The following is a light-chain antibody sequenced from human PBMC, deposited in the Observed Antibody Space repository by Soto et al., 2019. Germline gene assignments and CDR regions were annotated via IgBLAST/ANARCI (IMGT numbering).Light chain of an antibody. CDR2: MGS. Sequence: DIVMTQSPLSLPVIPGEAASISCRSSQSLLHKNGNNYFNWYLQKPGQSPQVLIYMGSKRASGVPDRLSGSGSGTYFTLKISRVEAEDAGVYYCMQALQTPRTFGQGTKVEIK. V-gene: IGKV2-28*01. J-gene: IGKJ1*01. CDR1: QSLLHKNGNNY. CDR3: MQALQTPRT.